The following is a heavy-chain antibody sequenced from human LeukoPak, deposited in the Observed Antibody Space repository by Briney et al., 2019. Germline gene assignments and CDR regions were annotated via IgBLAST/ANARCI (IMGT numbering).Heavy chain of an antibody. D-gene: IGHD6-19*01. CDR1: GFTFSNSA. Sequence: GGSLRLSCAASGFTFSNSAMSWVRQAPGKGLEWVSTLSGSGITTYYADSVKGWFTISRDNSKNTLYLQMNSLRAEDTAVYYCAKGIYSSGWSYFDYWGHGTLVTVAS. J-gene: IGHJ4*01. CDR2: LSGSGITT. CDR3: AKGIYSSGWSYFDY. V-gene: IGHV3-23*01.